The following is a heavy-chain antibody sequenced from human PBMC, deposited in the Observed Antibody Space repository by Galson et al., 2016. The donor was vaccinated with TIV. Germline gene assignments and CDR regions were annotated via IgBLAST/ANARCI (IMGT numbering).Heavy chain of an antibody. Sequence: SLRLSCAASGFTYSTYSMDWVRQAPGKGPEWISFMFITASGTTIYYLDSVKGRFTISSDNAKNSLFLQMNSLRDEDTAIYYCVRGWRSNSFDLWGQGTMVTVSS. CDR2: MFITASGTTI. CDR3: VRGWRSNSFDL. D-gene: IGHD2-21*01. CDR1: GFTYSTYS. J-gene: IGHJ3*01. V-gene: IGHV3-48*02.